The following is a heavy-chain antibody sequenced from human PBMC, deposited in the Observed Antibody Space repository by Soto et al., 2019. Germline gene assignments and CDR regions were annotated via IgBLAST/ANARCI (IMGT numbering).Heavy chain of an antibody. J-gene: IGHJ6*02. CDR2: ISYDGSNK. V-gene: IGHV3-30*18. D-gene: IGHD3-3*01. CDR1: GFTFSSYG. CDR3: AKVDLRFMECLFPSGMDV. Sequence: PDGSLTLSFAASGFTFSSYGLHWVRQDPCKGLEWVAVISYDGSNKYYADSVKGRFTISRDNSKNTLYLQSNSLRTEDRAVYYCAKVDLRFMECLFPSGMDVWGQGTTVNVSS.